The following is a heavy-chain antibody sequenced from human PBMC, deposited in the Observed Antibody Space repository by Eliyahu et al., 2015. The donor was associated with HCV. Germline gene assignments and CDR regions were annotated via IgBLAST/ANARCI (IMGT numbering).Heavy chain of an antibody. D-gene: IGHD6-19*01. V-gene: IGHV4-59*01. CDR1: GGSIXTYY. CDR3: ASGGGGIAVTGTGGWFDP. CDR2: IPYSGST. J-gene: IGHJ5*02. Sequence: QVQLQESGPGLVKPSETLSLTCTVSGGSIXTYYWSWIRQPPGKGLEWIGYIPYSGSTHYNPSLKNRVTISIDTSKNQFSLNLTSVTAADTAMYYCASGGGGIAVTGTGGWFDPWGQGTLVTVSS.